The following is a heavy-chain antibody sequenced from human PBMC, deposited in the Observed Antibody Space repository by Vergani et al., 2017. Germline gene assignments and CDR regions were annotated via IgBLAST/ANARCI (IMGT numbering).Heavy chain of an antibody. D-gene: IGHD4-23*01. V-gene: IGHV1-69*06. CDR3: AVWVDYAGNSHLFDS. CDR1: GGTFSSYA. Sequence: QVQLVQSGAEVKKPGSSVKVSCKASGGTFSSYAISWVRQAPGQGLEWMGGIIPIFGTANYAQKFQGRVTITADKSTSTAYMELSSLRSEDTAVYYCAVWVDYAGNSHLFDSGSQGRMVTVSS. J-gene: IGHJ3*02. CDR2: IIPIFGTA.